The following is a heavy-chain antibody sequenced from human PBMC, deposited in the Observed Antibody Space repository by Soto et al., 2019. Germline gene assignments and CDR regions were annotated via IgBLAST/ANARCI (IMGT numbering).Heavy chain of an antibody. J-gene: IGHJ6*02. Sequence: APVKVSCKASGYTFTGYYMHSVRQAPGQGLEWMGWINPNSGGTNYAQKFQGWVTITRDMSTSTAYIELSSLRSEDTAVYYCAATIIAAVGTGYYYGMDVWGQGTTVTVSS. CDR3: AATIIAAVGTGYYYGMDV. V-gene: IGHV1-2*04. D-gene: IGHD6-13*01. CDR2: INPNSGGT. CDR1: GYTFTGYY.